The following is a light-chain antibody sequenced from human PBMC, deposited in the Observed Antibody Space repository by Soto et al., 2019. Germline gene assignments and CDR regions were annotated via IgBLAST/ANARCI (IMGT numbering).Light chain of an antibody. Sequence: QSVLTQSPSVSAAPGQTVTISCSGTSSNIGNNYVSWYQLLPETAPKLLIYDNIKRPSGIPDRFSGSKSGTSATLVITGLQTGDEAYYYCGTWESSRNWVFGSGTQLTVL. CDR1: SSNIGNNY. CDR2: DNI. J-gene: IGLJ3*02. V-gene: IGLV1-51*01. CDR3: GTWESSRNWV.